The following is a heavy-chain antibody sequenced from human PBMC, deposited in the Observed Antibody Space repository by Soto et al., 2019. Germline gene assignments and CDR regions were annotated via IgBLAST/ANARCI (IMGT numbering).Heavy chain of an antibody. CDR3: ARAATYYYDSSGYYAY. CDR1: GFTFISYG. Sequence: GGSLRLSCAASGFTFISYGMHWVRQAPGKGLEWVAVIWYDGSNKYYADSVRGRFTISRDNSKNTLYLQMNSLRAEDTAVYYCARAATYYYDSSGYYAYWGQGTLVTVS. V-gene: IGHV3-33*01. CDR2: IWYDGSNK. J-gene: IGHJ4*02. D-gene: IGHD3-22*01.